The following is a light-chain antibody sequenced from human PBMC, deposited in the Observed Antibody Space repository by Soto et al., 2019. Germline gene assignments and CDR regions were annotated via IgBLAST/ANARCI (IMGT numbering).Light chain of an antibody. V-gene: IGKV3-20*01. CDR2: DTS. CDR1: QSVSSNY. Sequence: EIVLTQSPDTLSLSPGERGTLSCRASQSVSSNYLAWYQQKPGQAPRLLIYDTSSRATGIPDRFSGSGSGTDFTLTISRLEPVDFAVYYCQQYGHAPHTFGQGTKLEIK. CDR3: QQYGHAPHT. J-gene: IGKJ2*01.